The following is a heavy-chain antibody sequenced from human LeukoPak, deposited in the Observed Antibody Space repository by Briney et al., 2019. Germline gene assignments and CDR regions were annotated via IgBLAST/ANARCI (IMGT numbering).Heavy chain of an antibody. J-gene: IGHJ6*02. V-gene: IGHV1-8*01. CDR3: ASFGVGVPAVDYYYGMDV. D-gene: IGHD2-2*01. CDR2: MNPNSGNT. CDR1: GYTFTSYD. Sequence: GASVKVSCKASGYTFTSYDINWVRQATGQGLEWMGWMNPNSGNTGYAQKFQGRVTMTMNTSISTAYMELSSLRSEDTAVYYCASFGVGVPAVDYYYGMDVWGQGTTVTVSS.